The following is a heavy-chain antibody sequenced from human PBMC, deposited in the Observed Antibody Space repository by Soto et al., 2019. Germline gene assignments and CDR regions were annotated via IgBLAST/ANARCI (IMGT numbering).Heavy chain of an antibody. J-gene: IGHJ4*02. CDR1: GGSISSYY. V-gene: IGHV4-59*01. Sequence: SETLSLTCTVSGGSISSYYWSWIRQPPGKGLEWIGYIYYSGSTHYNPSLKSRVTISVDTSKNQFSLKLSSVTAADTAVYYCARRRRARGYSYGYEDYWGQGTLVTVSS. CDR2: IYYSGST. CDR3: ARRRRARGYSYGYEDY. D-gene: IGHD5-18*01.